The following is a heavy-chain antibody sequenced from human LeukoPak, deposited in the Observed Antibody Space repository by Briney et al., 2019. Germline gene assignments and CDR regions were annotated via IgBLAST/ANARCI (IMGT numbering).Heavy chain of an antibody. D-gene: IGHD4-23*01. CDR1: GFTFSSYG. CDR3: ARDYGGSSPFDY. J-gene: IGHJ4*02. Sequence: PGGSLRLSCAASGFTFSSYGMHWVRQAPGKGLEWVAVISYDGSNKYYADSVKGRFTISRDNSKNMLYLQMNSLRAEDRTVYYCARDYGGSSPFDYWGQGTLVTVSS. CDR2: ISYDGSNK. V-gene: IGHV3-30*03.